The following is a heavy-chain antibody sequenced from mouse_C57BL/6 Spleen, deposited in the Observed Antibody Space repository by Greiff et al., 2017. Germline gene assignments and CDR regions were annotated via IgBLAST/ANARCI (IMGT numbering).Heavy chain of an antibody. Sequence: VQLQQPGAELVRPGSSVKLSCKASGYTFTSYWMHWVQQRPIQGLEWIGNIDPSDSETHYTQKFKDKSTLTVDKSSSTAYMQLSSLTSEDSAVYYGARGGYWGQGTTLTVSS. CDR1: GYTFTSYW. V-gene: IGHV1-52*01. CDR2: IDPSDSET. CDR3: ARGGY. J-gene: IGHJ2*01.